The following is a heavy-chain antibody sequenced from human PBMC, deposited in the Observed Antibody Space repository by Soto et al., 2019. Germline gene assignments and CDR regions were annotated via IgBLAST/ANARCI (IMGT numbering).Heavy chain of an antibody. D-gene: IGHD3-10*02. CDR3: VRGLGRYVRAGYMDV. CDR2: INEDSTYI. V-gene: IGHV3-21*02. Sequence: EVQLVESGGGLVKPGGSLRLSCAASGFTFNAYSMNWVRQAPGKGLEWVSSINEDSTYIYYAASLRGRFTISSDNAKNSLYLQMNSLRAEDTAVYYCVRGLGRYVRAGYMDVWGDGATVTVSS. CDR1: GFTFNAYS. J-gene: IGHJ6*03.